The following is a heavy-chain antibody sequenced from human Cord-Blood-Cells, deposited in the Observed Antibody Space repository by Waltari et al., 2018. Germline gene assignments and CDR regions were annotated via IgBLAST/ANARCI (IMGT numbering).Heavy chain of an antibody. CDR1: GGSISRYY. CDR3: ARLVEYSSSWYYFDY. CDR2: IYYSGST. Sequence: QVQLQESGPGLVKPSATLSLTCTVSGGSISRYYWSWIRQPPGKGLEWIGYIYYSGSTNYNPSLKSRVTISVDTSKNQFSLKLSSVTAADTAVYYCARLVEYSSSWYYFDYWGQGTLVTVSS. V-gene: IGHV4-59*08. D-gene: IGHD6-13*01. J-gene: IGHJ4*02.